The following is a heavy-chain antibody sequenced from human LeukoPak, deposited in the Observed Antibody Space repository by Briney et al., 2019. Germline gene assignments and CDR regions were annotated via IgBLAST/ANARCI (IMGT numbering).Heavy chain of an antibody. Sequence: GASVKVSCKASGYTFTSYGISWVRQATGQGLEWMGWMNPNSGNTGYAQKFQGRVTMTRNTSISTAYMELSSLRSEDTAVYYCARGRHGLYRGPYYYYGMDVWGQGTTVTVSS. V-gene: IGHV1-8*02. D-gene: IGHD1-26*01. CDR3: ARGRHGLYRGPYYYYGMDV. J-gene: IGHJ6*02. CDR2: MNPNSGNT. CDR1: GYTFTSYG.